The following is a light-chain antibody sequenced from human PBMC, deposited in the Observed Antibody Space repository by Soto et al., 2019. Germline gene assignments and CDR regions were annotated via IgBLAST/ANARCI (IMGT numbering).Light chain of an antibody. V-gene: IGLV2-14*01. CDR1: SSDVGGYNY. CDR3: SSYTSSTTYV. CDR2: DVS. J-gene: IGLJ1*01. Sequence: QSVLTQPASVSASPGQSIAISCTGSSSDVGGYNYVSWYQQHPGKAPKLMIYDVSNRPSGVSNRVSGSKSGNTASLTISGVQAEDEADYYCSSYTSSTTYVFGAGTKVTVL.